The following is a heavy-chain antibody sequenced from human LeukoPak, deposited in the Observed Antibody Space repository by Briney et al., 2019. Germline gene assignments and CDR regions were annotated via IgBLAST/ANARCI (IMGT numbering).Heavy chain of an antibody. Sequence: SVKVSWKASGGTFSSYAISWVRQAPGQGLEWMGGIIPIFGTANYAQKFQGRVTITADESTSTAYMELSSLRSEDTAVYYCARAIQLWSPFDYWGQGTLVTVSS. V-gene: IGHV1-69*13. CDR1: GGTFSSYA. CDR2: IIPIFGTA. D-gene: IGHD5-18*01. CDR3: ARAIQLWSPFDY. J-gene: IGHJ4*02.